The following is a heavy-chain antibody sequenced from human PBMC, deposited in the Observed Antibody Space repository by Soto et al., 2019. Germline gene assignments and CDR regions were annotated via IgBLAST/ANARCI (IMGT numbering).Heavy chain of an antibody. CDR3: ARDSRSTVTTPYYYYYGMDV. Sequence: QVQLVQSGAEVKKPGSSVKVSCKAPGGTFSSYAISWVRQAPGQGLEWMGGIIPIFGTANYAQKFQGRVTITADESTSTAYMELSSLRSEDTAVYYCARDSRSTVTTPYYYYYGMDVWGQGTTVTVSS. J-gene: IGHJ6*02. CDR1: GGTFSSYA. D-gene: IGHD4-17*01. CDR2: IIPIFGTA. V-gene: IGHV1-69*01.